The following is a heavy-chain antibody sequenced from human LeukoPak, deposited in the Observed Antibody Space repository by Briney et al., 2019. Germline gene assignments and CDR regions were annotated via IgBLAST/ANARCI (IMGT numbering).Heavy chain of an antibody. D-gene: IGHD5-12*01. CDR2: MYYSGSI. Sequence: SETLSLTCTVSGGSISSGTNYWGWVRQPPGKGLEWIGSMYYSGSIYYNPSLKSRVSVSGDTSKNQFFLGLSSATAADTAVYYCARHGDSGYDYFDYWGQGILVTVSS. V-gene: IGHV4-39*01. CDR1: GGSISSGTNY. J-gene: IGHJ4*02. CDR3: ARHGDSGYDYFDY.